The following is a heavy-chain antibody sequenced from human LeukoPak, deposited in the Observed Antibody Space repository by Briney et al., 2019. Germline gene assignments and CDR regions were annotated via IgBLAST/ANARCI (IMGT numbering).Heavy chain of an antibody. CDR1: GFTFSNYW. J-gene: IGHJ5*02. CDR3: ARDLGQYYDTSDNWFDP. V-gene: IGHV3-74*01. CDR2: INSDGINT. Sequence: GGSLRLSCAASGFTFSNYWMHWVRQAPGKGLVWVSRINSDGINTSYAASVKGRFTISRDNAKNTLNLQMNSLRAEDTAVYYCARDLGQYYDTSDNWFDPWGQGTLVTVSS. D-gene: IGHD3-22*01.